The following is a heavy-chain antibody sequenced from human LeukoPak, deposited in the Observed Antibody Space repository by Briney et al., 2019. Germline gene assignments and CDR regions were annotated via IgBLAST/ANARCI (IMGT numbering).Heavy chain of an antibody. D-gene: IGHD1-26*01. CDR2: INHSGST. CDR3: ARAQTWETLDAFDI. CDR1: GGSFSGYY. J-gene: IGHJ3*02. V-gene: IGHV4-34*01. Sequence: SESLSLTCAVYGGSFSGYYWSWIRQPPGKGLEWIGEINHSGSTNYNPSLKSRVTISVDTSKNQFSLKLSSVTAADTAVYYCARAQTWETLDAFDIWGQGTMVTVSS.